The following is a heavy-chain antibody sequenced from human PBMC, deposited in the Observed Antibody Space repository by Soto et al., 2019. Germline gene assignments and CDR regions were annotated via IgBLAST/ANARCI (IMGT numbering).Heavy chain of an antibody. CDR1: GGSVSSSSYY. V-gene: IGHV4-39*01. CDR3: ARQVHYDFLTGYFSPHNSSHH. Sequence: ASETLSLTCTVSGGSVSSSSYYWGWIRQPPGKGLEWIGNIYYSGSTYYNPSLKSRVTISVDMSKNQFSLKLSSVTAADTAVYYCARQVHYDFLTGYFSPHNSSHHSGQATVVTVSS. J-gene: IGHJ5*02. CDR2: IYYSGST. D-gene: IGHD3-9*01.